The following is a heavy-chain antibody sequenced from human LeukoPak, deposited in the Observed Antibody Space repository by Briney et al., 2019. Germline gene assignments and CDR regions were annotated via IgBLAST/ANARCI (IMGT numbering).Heavy chain of an antibody. J-gene: IGHJ4*01. V-gene: IGHV4-34*01. CDR3: ASGNTAMDPYYFDY. Sequence: AAETLSLTCAVYGGSFSGYYWSWIRQPPGKGLEWIGEINHSGSTNYNPSLKSRVTISVDTSKNQFSLKLSSVTAADTAVYYCASGNTAMDPYYFDYWGEGTLASVSS. CDR2: INHSGST. D-gene: IGHD5-18*01. CDR1: GGSFSGYY.